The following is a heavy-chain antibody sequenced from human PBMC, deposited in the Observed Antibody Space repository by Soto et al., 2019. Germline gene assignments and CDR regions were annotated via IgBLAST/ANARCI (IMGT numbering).Heavy chain of an antibody. V-gene: IGHV1-2*02. CDR1: GYTFTDYY. J-gene: IGHJ6*02. Sequence: GASVKVSCKASGYTFTDYYMHWVRQAPGQGLEWMGWINPNTGGTKCAQKFQGRVTMTRDTSISTAYMELSSLRSDDTAVYYCARDWYYFDSSGYSKPVYYYYYGLDVWGQGTTVTVSS. D-gene: IGHD3-22*01. CDR2: INPNTGGT. CDR3: ARDWYYFDSSGYSKPVYYYYYGLDV.